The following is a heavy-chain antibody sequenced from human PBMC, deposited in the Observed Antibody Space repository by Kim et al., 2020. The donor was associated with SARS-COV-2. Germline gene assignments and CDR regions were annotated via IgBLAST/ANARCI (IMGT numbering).Heavy chain of an antibody. CDR2: GDNT. D-gene: IGHD3-3*01. Sequence: GDNTNYADSVKGRFTISRDNAKNTLCLQMNSLRAEDTAVYYCARTNFLDYWGQGTLVTVSS. CDR3: ARTNFLDY. J-gene: IGHJ4*02. V-gene: IGHV3-23*01.